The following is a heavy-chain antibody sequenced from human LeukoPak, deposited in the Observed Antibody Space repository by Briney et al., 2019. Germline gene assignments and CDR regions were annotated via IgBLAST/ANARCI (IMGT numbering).Heavy chain of an antibody. J-gene: IGHJ3*02. CDR3: ARGIYCSASSCTGGVFDI. Sequence: GGSLRLSCAASGFTVSSNYMSWVRQAPGKGLEWVSVIYSGGSTYYADSVKGRFTISRDNSKNTLYLQMNSLRVEDTAVYYCARGIYCSASSCTGGVFDIWGQGTMVTVSS. CDR1: GFTVSSNY. CDR2: IYSGGST. V-gene: IGHV3-53*01. D-gene: IGHD2-15*01.